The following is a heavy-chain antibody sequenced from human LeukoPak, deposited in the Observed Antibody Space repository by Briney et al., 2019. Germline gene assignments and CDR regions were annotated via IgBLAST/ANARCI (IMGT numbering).Heavy chain of an antibody. CDR2: ISSSSSYI. J-gene: IGHJ5*02. CDR1: GFTFSSYS. Sequence: PGGSLRLSCAASGFTFSSYSINWVRQAPGKGLEWVSSISSSSSYIYYADSVKGRLTISRDNAKNSLYLQMNSLRAEDTAVYYCARDYLWSSSSPLDPWGQGTLVTVSS. D-gene: IGHD6-13*01. V-gene: IGHV3-21*01. CDR3: ARDYLWSSSSPLDP.